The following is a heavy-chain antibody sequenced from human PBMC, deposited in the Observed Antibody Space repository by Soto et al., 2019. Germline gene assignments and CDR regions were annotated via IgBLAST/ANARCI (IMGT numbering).Heavy chain of an antibody. CDR3: AREGYCSSTSCFDY. J-gene: IGHJ4*02. Sequence: GASVKVSCKASGYTFTNYAMHWVRQAPGQRLEWMGWIIAGNGNTKYSQKFQGRVTITRDTSASTGYMELRSLRSADTAVYYCAREGYCSSTSCFDYWGQGTLVTVSS. V-gene: IGHV1-3*01. D-gene: IGHD2-2*01. CDR2: IIAGNGNT. CDR1: GYTFTNYA.